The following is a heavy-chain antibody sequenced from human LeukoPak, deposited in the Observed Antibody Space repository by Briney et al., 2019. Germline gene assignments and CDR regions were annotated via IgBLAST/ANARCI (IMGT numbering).Heavy chain of an antibody. CDR1: GFTISSYW. J-gene: IGHJ2*01. Sequence: GGSLRLSCAASGFTISSYWMNWVRQAPGKGLEWVANIKQDGSEKKYVDSVKGLFTISRDNSKNTLYLQMSSLRAEDTAVYYCAQLLDDNPIRWYFGLWGRGTLVTVSS. V-gene: IGHV3-7*03. D-gene: IGHD1-14*01. CDR3: AQLLDDNPIRWYFGL. CDR2: IKQDGSEK.